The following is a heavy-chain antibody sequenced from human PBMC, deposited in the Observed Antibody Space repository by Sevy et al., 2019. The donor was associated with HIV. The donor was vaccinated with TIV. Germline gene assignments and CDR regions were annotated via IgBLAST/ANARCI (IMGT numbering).Heavy chain of an antibody. CDR2: ISGSDDSGGDDTI. J-gene: IGHJ6*02. V-gene: IGHV3-11*01. CDR3: ARDHVKDGKGGDYSYHAMDV. Sequence: GESLKISCTASGFTLSDYYMSWIRQAPGKGLQWISYISGSDDSGGDDTIYYADSVKGRFTISRDNTKNSLYLQMSSLRADDTAVYYCARDHVKDGKGGDYSYHAMDVWGRGTTVTVSS. CDR1: GFTLSDYY. D-gene: IGHD3-16*01.